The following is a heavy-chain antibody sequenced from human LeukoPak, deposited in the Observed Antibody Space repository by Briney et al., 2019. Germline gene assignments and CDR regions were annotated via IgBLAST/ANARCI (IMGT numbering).Heavy chain of an antibody. Sequence: SETLSLTCTVSGYSISSGWYWGWIRQPPRRGLEWIASLYYTGSTSYNPSLKSRVTISVDTSKNQFSLKLSSVTAADTAVYYCARELNWGFDVWGQGTLVTVSS. CDR1: GYSISSGWY. D-gene: IGHD7-27*01. J-gene: IGHJ4*02. CDR2: LYYTGST. V-gene: IGHV4-38-2*02. CDR3: ARELNWGFDV.